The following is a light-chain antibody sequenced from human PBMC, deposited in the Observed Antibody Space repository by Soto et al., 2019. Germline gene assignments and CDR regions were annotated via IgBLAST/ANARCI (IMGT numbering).Light chain of an antibody. V-gene: IGKV1-17*01. CDR2: SAS. CDR1: QGITND. CDR3: LQHNTYPYT. J-gene: IGKJ2*01. Sequence: IQMTQSPSSLSASVGDRVTITCRASQGITNDLGWYQQRPGRAPKRLIYSASSLQSGVPSRFSGSGSGTEFTLTIRGLQPEDFANYYCLQHNTYPYTFGQGTRLEI.